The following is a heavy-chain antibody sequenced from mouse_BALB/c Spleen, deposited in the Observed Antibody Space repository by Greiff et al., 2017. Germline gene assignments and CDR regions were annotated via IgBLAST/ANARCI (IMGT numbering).Heavy chain of an antibody. CDR2: IWAGGST. V-gene: IGHV2-9*02. D-gene: IGHD2-3*01. CDR1: GFSLTSYG. CDR3: ARDDGYRFAY. Sequence: QVQLQQSGPGLVAPSQSLSITCTVSGFSLTSYGVHWVRQPPGKGLEWLGVIWAGGSTNYNSALMSRLSISKDNSKSQVFLKMNSLQTDDTAMYYCARDDGYRFAYWGQGTLVTVSA. J-gene: IGHJ3*01.